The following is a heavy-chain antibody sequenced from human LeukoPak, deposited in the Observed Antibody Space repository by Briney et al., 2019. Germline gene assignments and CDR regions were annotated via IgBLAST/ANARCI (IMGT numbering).Heavy chain of an antibody. CDR2: IRNDGSN. CDR1: GFTFSSYW. Sequence: PGGSLRLSCAASGFTFSSYWMSWVRQALGKGLEWVAFIRNDGSNYYADSVKGRFTISRDNSKNTLYLQMNSLRAEDTAVYYCAKVWMVRGVVNQDYRGQGTLVTVSS. J-gene: IGHJ4*02. V-gene: IGHV3-30*02. CDR3: AKVWMVRGVVNQDY. D-gene: IGHD3-10*01.